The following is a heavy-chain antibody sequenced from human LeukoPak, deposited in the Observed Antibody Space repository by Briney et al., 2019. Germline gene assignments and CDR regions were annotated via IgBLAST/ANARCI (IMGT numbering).Heavy chain of an antibody. CDR2: INHSGST. D-gene: IGHD3-10*01. CDR1: GGSFSGYY. CDR3: AGGVYYGSGSYPYYYYYGMDV. Sequence: PSETLSLTCAVYGGSFSGYYWSWIRQPPGKGLEWIGEINHSGSTNYNPSLKSRVTISVDTSKNQFSLKLSSVTAADTAVYYRAGGVYYGSGSYPYYYYYGMDVWGQGTTVTVSS. V-gene: IGHV4-34*01. J-gene: IGHJ6*02.